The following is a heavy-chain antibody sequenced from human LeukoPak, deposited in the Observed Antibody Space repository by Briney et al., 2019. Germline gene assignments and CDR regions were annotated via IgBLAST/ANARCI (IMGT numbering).Heavy chain of an antibody. CDR3: ARGGDYGDYARLDY. CDR1: GYTFTSYD. CDR2: MNPNSGNT. J-gene: IGHJ4*02. V-gene: IGHV1-8*01. Sequence: HWASVKVSCKASGYTFTSYDINWVRQATGQGLEWMGWMNPNSGNTGYAQKFQGGVTMTRNTSISTAYMELSSLRSEDTAVYYCARGGDYGDYARLDYWGQGTLVTVSS. D-gene: IGHD4-17*01.